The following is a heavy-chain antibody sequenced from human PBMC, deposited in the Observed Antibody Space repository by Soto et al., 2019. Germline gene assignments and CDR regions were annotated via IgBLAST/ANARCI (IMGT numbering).Heavy chain of an antibody. Sequence: QVQLVESGGGVVQPGRSLRLSCAASGFTFSSYAMHWVRQAPGKGLEWVAVISYDGSNKYYADSVKGRFTISRDNSKNTLYLKMNSLRAEDRAVYYCARDIYAGITGTFAYDYYGMDVWGQGTTVTVSS. CDR3: ARDIYAGITGTFAYDYYGMDV. D-gene: IGHD1-7*01. CDR2: ISYDGSNK. CDR1: GFTFSSYA. V-gene: IGHV3-30-3*01. J-gene: IGHJ6*02.